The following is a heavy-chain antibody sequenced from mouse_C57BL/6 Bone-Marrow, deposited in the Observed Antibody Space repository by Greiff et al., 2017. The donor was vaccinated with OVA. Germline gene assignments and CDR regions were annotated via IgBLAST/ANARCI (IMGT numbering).Heavy chain of an antibody. Sequence: QVQLQQSGPELVKPGASVKISCKASGYAFSSSWMNWVKQRPGKGLEWIGRIYPGDGDTNYNGKFKGKATLTADKSSSTAYMLLSSLTSEDSAVYFCARWDYYGSTFAYWGQGTLVTVSA. V-gene: IGHV1-82*01. CDR2: IYPGDGDT. CDR1: GYAFSSSW. CDR3: ARWDYYGSTFAY. D-gene: IGHD1-1*01. J-gene: IGHJ3*01.